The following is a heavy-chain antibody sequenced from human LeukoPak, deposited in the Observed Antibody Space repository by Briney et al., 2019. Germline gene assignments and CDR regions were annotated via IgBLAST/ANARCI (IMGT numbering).Heavy chain of an antibody. CDR1: GFAFDEHG. CDR2: INWSGGST. V-gene: IGHV3-20*04. J-gene: IGHJ4*02. Sequence: PGGSLRLSCTASGFAFDEHGMSWVRHAPGKGLEWVSGINWSGGSTGYADPLRGRFTISRDNAKNSLYLQVDSLRAEDTALYYCARAPITSPFYFDYGGQGTLVTVSS. D-gene: IGHD2-2*01. CDR3: ARAPITSPFYFDY.